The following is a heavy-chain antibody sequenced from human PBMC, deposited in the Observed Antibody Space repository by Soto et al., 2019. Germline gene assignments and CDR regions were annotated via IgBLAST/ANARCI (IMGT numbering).Heavy chain of an antibody. J-gene: IGHJ4*02. D-gene: IGHD1-20*01. CDR1: GFTFSSYA. CDR3: ARAYNCNN. Sequence: QVQLVESGGGVVQPGRSLRLSCAASGFTFSSYAMHWVRQAPGKGLEWVAVISYDGSNKYYADSVKGRFTISRDNSKNTLYLQMNSLRPEDMDVYYCARAYNCNNWGQGTLVTVSS. CDR2: ISYDGSNK. V-gene: IGHV3-30-3*01.